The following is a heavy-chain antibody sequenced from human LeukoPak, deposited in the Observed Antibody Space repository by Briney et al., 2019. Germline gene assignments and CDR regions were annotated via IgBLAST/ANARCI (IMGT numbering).Heavy chain of an antibody. CDR3: ARSMVRGAPLFDY. Sequence: GGSLRLSCAASGFTFSSYSMNWVRQAPGKGLEWVSSISSSSSYIYYADSVKGRFTISRDNAKNSLYLQMNSLRAEDTAVYYCARSMVRGAPLFDYWGQGTLSPSPQ. V-gene: IGHV3-21*01. J-gene: IGHJ4*02. CDR2: ISSSSSYI. D-gene: IGHD3-10*01. CDR1: GFTFSSYS.